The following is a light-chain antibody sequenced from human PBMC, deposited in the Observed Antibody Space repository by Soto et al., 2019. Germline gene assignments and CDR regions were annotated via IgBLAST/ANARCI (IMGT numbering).Light chain of an antibody. Sequence: DIQMTQSPSTLSASVGDRVTITCRASQSISSWLAWYQQKPGRAPKLLINKASSLETGVPSRFSGSGSGTEFTPIISTPQPDDCASSYCQQYGSSSPWTFGQGTTVEIK. V-gene: IGKV1-5*03. CDR1: QSISSW. CDR2: KAS. J-gene: IGKJ1*01. CDR3: QQYGSSSPWT.